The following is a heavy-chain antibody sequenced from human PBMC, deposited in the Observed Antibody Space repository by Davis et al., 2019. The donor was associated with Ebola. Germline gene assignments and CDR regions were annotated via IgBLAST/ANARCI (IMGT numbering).Heavy chain of an antibody. V-gene: IGHV3-30*04. Sequence: PGGSLRLSCAASGFTFDDFAIYWVRQAPGKGLKWVAVTSYDGTKKYYADSVEGRLFISRDNSRNTVWLQMNNLRADDTAVYYCTTLLVTSGVDVWGRGTTVIVSS. J-gene: IGHJ6*02. CDR3: TTLLVTSGVDV. CDR2: TSYDGTKK. CDR1: GFTFDDFA. D-gene: IGHD2-21*01.